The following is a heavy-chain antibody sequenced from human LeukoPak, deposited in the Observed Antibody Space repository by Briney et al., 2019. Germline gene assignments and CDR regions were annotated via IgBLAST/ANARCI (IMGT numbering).Heavy chain of an antibody. V-gene: IGHV4-39*07. J-gene: IGHJ2*01. CDR3: ARNPLVLNWYFDL. CDR2: IYHSGST. CDR1: GGSISSSGYY. Sequence: PSETLSLTCTVSGGSISSSGYYWGWIRQPPGKGLEWIGSIYHSGSTYYNPSLKSRVTISVDTSKNQFSLKLSSVTAADTAVYYCARNPLVLNWYFDLWGRGTLVTVSS.